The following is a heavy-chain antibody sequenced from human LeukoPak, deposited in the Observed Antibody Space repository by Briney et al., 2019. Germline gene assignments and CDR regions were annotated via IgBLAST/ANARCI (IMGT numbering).Heavy chain of an antibody. Sequence: GGSLRLSCAASGFTFSSYAMSWVRQAPGKGLEWVSAISGSGGSTYYADSVKGRFTISRDNSKNTLYLQMNSLRAEDTAVYYCATEGEGDFWSGPPLFDYWGQGTLVTVSS. V-gene: IGHV3-23*01. D-gene: IGHD3-3*01. CDR1: GFTFSSYA. CDR3: ATEGEGDFWSGPPLFDY. CDR2: ISGSGGST. J-gene: IGHJ4*02.